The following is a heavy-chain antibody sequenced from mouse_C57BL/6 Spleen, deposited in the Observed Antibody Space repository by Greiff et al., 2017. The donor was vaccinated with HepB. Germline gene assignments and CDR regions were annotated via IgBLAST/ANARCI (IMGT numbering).Heavy chain of an antibody. Sequence: QVQLQQSGAELVMPGASVKLSCKASGYTFTSYWMHWVKQRPGQGLEWIGEIDPSDSYTNYNQKFKGKSTLTVDKSSSTAYMQLSSLTSEDSAVYYCARSGGYVYYAMDYWGQGTSVTVSS. CDR1: GYTFTSYW. J-gene: IGHJ4*01. D-gene: IGHD2-2*01. CDR3: ARSGGYVYYAMDY. V-gene: IGHV1-69*01. CDR2: IDPSDSYT.